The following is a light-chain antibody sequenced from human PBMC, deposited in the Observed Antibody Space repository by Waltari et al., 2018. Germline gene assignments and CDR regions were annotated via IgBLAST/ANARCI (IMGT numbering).Light chain of an antibody. V-gene: IGKV3-20*01. CDR2: DAS. CDR1: QSFTRY. J-gene: IGKJ1*01. CDR3: QHYVRLPVT. Sequence: EIVLTQSPGTLSLSPGERATLSCRASQSFTRYLAWYQHKPGQAPRLLIYDASTRAAGIAARFSGSGFGTDFTLTISRLEPEDSAVYYCQHYVRLPVTFGQGTKVEIK.